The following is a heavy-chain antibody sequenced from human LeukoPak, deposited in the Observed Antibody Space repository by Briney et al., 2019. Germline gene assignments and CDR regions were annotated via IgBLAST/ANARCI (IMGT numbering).Heavy chain of an antibody. V-gene: IGHV4-59*01. CDR3: ARGYYYGSGSYHFDY. Sequence: SETLSLTCTVSGGSISSYYWSWIRQPPGKGLEWIGYIYYSGSTNYNPSLKSRVTISVDTSKNQFSLKLSSVTAADTAVYYCARGYYYGSGSYHFDYWGQGTLVTVSS. J-gene: IGHJ4*02. CDR1: GGSISSYY. CDR2: IYYSGST. D-gene: IGHD3-10*01.